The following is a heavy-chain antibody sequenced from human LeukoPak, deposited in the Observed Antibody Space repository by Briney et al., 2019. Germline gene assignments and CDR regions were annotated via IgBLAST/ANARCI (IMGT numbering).Heavy chain of an antibody. CDR1: GFTFSSYG. V-gene: IGHV3-23*01. CDR2: ISGSGGST. J-gene: IGHJ5*02. Sequence: GGSLRLSCAASGFTFSSYGMSWVRQAPGKGLEWVSSISGSGGSTYYADSGEGRFTISRDNSKNTLYLQMNSLRAEDTAVYYCAKDKMIVVVMWFDPWGQGTLVSVPS. CDR3: AKDKMIVVVMWFDP. D-gene: IGHD3-22*01.